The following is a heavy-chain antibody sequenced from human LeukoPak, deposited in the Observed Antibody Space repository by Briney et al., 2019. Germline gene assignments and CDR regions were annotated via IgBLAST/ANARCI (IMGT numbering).Heavy chain of an antibody. CDR1: GGTFSSYA. D-gene: IGHD2-15*01. J-gene: IGHJ5*02. CDR2: IIPIFGTA. V-gene: IGHV1-69*01. CDR3: ARAYCSGGSCYSARNWFDP. Sequence: KVSCKASGGTFSSYAISWVRQAPGQGLEWMGGIIPIFGTANYAQKFQGRVTITADESTSTAYMELSSLRSEDTAVYYCARAYCSGGSCYSARNWFDPWGQGTLVTVSS.